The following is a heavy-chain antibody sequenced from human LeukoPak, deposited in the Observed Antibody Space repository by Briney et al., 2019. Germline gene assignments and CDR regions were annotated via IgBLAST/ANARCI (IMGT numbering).Heavy chain of an antibody. CDR3: AREYSSSSTDAFDI. CDR2: ISAYNGNT. J-gene: IGHJ3*02. Sequence: ASVKVSCKASGYTFTDYYMHWVRQAPGQGLEWMGWISAYNGNTNYAQKLQGRVTMTTDTSTSTAYMELRSLRSDDTAVYYCAREYSSSSTDAFDIWGQGTMVTVSS. CDR1: GYTFTDYY. D-gene: IGHD6-13*01. V-gene: IGHV1-18*04.